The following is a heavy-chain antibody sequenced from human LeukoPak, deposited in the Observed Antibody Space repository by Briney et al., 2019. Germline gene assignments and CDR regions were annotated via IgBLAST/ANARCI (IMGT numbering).Heavy chain of an antibody. D-gene: IGHD5-18*01. CDR2: INPNSGGT. V-gene: IGHV1-2*02. CDR1: GYTFTGYY. CDR3: ARGAGAAMVTPDY. Sequence: ASVKVSCKASGYTFTGYYMHWVRQAPGQGLEWMGWINPNSGGTNYAQKFQGRVTMTRDTSISTAYMELSRLRSDDMAVYYCARGAGAAMVTPDYWGQGTLVTVSS. J-gene: IGHJ4*02.